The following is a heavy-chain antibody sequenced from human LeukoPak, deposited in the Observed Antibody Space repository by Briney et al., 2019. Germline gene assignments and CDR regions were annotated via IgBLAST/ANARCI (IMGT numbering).Heavy chain of an antibody. Sequence: GGSLRLSCAASGFTFSSYSMNWVRQAPGKGLEWVSSISSGRNYIYYADSVKGRFTISRDNAENSLYLQMNSLRAEDTAVYYCARDSPWYYDFWSGYSNPPDYWGQGTLVTVSS. V-gene: IGHV3-21*01. J-gene: IGHJ4*02. D-gene: IGHD3-3*01. CDR2: ISSGRNYI. CDR3: ARDSPWYYDFWSGYSNPPDY. CDR1: GFTFSSYS.